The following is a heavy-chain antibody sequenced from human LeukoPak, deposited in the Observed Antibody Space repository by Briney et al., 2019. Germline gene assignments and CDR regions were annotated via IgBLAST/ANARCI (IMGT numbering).Heavy chain of an antibody. J-gene: IGHJ4*02. Sequence: GGSLRLSCAASGITFSSYGMSWVRQAPGKGLEWVSSISSTGGTTYYADSVKGRFTISRDNSKNTLYLQMNSLRAEDTAVYYCAKPQHYDYVWGSYRHPFDYWGQGTLVTVSS. CDR2: ISSTGGTT. CDR3: AKPQHYDYVWGSYRHPFDY. CDR1: GITFSSYG. D-gene: IGHD3-16*02. V-gene: IGHV3-23*01.